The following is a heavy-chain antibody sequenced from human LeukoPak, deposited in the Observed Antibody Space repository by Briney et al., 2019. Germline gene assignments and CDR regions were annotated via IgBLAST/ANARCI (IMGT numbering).Heavy chain of an antibody. CDR1: GGTFSGYA. D-gene: IGHD3-3*01. J-gene: IGHJ3*02. Sequence: GASVKVSCKASGGTFSGYAISWVRQAPGQGLEWMGGIIPIFGTANYAQKFQGRVTITTDESTSTAYMGLSSLRSEDTAVYYCARGNDFWSGYLRSAFDIWGQGTMVTVSS. CDR2: IIPIFGTA. V-gene: IGHV1-69*05. CDR3: ARGNDFWSGYLRSAFDI.